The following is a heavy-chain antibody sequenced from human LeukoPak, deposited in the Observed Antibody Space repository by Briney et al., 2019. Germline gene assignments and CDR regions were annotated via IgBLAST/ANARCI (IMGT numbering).Heavy chain of an antibody. CDR1: EFTFSDYY. J-gene: IGHJ4*02. CDR3: ATLLLGAHGRFDY. D-gene: IGHD1-26*01. Sequence: GGSLRLSCAASEFTFSDYYVSWIRQAPGKGLEWISYISGSGSIIYYADSVKGRFTISRDNAKNSLYMEMNSLRAEDTAVYYCATLLLGAHGRFDYWGQGTLVTVSS. V-gene: IGHV3-11*04. CDR2: ISGSGSII.